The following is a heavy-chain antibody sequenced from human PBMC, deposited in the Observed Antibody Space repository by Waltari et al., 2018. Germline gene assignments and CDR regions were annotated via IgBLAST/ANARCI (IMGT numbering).Heavy chain of an antibody. CDR1: GGSFSGYY. Sequence: QVQLQQWGAGLLKPSETLSLTCAVYGGSFSGYYWSWIRQPPGKGLGWIGEINHSGSTNYNPSLKSRVTISVDTSKNQFSLKLSSVTAADTAVYYCARLSVYSRIFDYWGQGTLVTVSS. J-gene: IGHJ4*02. V-gene: IGHV4-34*01. CDR2: INHSGST. D-gene: IGHD6-13*01. CDR3: ARLSVYSRIFDY.